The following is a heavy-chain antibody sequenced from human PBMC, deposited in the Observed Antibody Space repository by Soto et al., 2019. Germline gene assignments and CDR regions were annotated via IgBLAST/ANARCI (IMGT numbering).Heavy chain of an antibody. CDR3: ERDSGPFIRSSSLDY. Sequence: GGSLRLSCAASGFTFSTSWMHWVRQAAGKGLVWVSRINSDASTTNYADSVKGRFTISRDNSKNTLYLQMNSLRAEDTAVYYCERDSGPFIRSSSLDYWGQGTLVTVSS. J-gene: IGHJ4*02. CDR2: INSDASTT. V-gene: IGHV3-74*01. CDR1: GFTFSTSW. D-gene: IGHD6-6*01.